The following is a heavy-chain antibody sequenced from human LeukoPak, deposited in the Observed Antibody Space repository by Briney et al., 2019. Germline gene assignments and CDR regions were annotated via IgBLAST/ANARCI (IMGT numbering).Heavy chain of an antibody. V-gene: IGHV4-39*01. D-gene: IGHD1-26*01. CDR2: IYYSGST. J-gene: IGHJ3*01. CDR3: ARVGGGELPGGPL. Sequence: SETLSLTCTVSGGSISSSGYYWGWIRQPPGKGLEWIGSIYYSGSTYYNPSLKSQVTISVDTSKNQFSLKLCSVTAADTAVYYCARVGGGELPGGPLWGQGTMVTVSS. CDR1: GGSISSSGYY.